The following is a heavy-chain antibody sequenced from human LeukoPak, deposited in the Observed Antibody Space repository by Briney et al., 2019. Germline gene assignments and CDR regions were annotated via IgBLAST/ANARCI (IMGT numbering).Heavy chain of an antibody. J-gene: IGHJ4*02. V-gene: IGHV3-33*01. CDR2: IWYDGSNK. D-gene: IGHD1-26*01. CDR1: GSTFSSYG. CDR3: ASGSYSVFLLSY. Sequence: GGSLRLSCAASGSTFSSYGMHWVRQAPGKGLEWVAVIWYDGSNKYYADSVKGRFTISRDNSKNKLYLQMNSLRAEDTAVYYCASGSYSVFLLSYWGQGTLVTVSS.